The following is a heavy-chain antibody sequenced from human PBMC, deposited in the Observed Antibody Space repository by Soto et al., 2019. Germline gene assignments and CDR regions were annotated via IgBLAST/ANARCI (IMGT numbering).Heavy chain of an antibody. CDR3: AQDLQSYGDYDYDCYGMDV. CDR1: GFTFSTYG. CDR2: ISYDGTKK. Sequence: QVQLVESGGGEVQPGRSLTISCAASGFTFSTYGMHWVRQTPVNGLEWVAVISYDGTKKFYSDAVKGRFTIARENFKNTLTLPLRSLRADDTSVYSCAQDLQSYGDYDYDCYGMDVWGLGTRVTVSS. J-gene: IGHJ6*02. D-gene: IGHD4-17*01. V-gene: IGHV3-30*18.